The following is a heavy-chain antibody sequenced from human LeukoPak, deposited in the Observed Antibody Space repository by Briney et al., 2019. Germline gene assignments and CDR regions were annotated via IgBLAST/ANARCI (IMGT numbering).Heavy chain of an antibody. D-gene: IGHD3-3*01. CDR3: ARDMETIFGLEDY. CDR2: IKQDGSEK. V-gene: IGHV3-7*01. CDR1: GFTFSSYW. Sequence: GGSLRLSCSASGFTFSSYWMSWVRQAPGKGLEWVANIKQDGSEKYYVDSVKGRFTISRDNAKNSLYLQMNSLRAEDTAVYYCARDMETIFGLEDYWGQGTLVTVSS. J-gene: IGHJ4*02.